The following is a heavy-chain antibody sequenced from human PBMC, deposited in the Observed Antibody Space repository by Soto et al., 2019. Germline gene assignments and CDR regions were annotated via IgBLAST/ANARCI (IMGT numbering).Heavy chain of an antibody. D-gene: IGHD2-2*01. V-gene: IGHV4-31*03. CDR1: GGSITSSGYY. CDR3: ARGGGSTKVDY. Sequence: QVQLQESSPGLVKPSQTLSLTCTVSGGSITSSGYYWRWIRQHPGAGLEWIGFTSNSGSTSYNPSLKSRVTISVDTSSNQFSLNLKSVTAVDTAVYYCARGGGSTKVDYWGQGTLVTVSP. CDR2: TSNSGST. J-gene: IGHJ4*02.